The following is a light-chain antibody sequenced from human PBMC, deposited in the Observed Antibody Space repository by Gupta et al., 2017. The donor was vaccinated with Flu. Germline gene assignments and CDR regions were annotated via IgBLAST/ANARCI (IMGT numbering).Light chain of an antibody. V-gene: IGKV3-20*01. CDR2: GAS. J-gene: IGKJ1*01. CDR1: QSVSSSY. Sequence: ELVLTQSPGTLSLSPGARSTLSCRASQSVSSSYLAWYQQKPRQAPRLLIYGASSRATGITDRLRGSVSGTDFTLTISRLEPEEFAVEYCQQYSKTFGQGSKMEIK. CDR3: QQYSKT.